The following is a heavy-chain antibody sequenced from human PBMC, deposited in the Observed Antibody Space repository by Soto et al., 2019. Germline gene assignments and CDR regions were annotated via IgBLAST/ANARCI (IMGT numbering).Heavy chain of an antibody. CDR1: GFTFSSYA. CDR2: ISYDGSNK. Sequence: QVQLVESGGGVVQPGRSLRLSCAASGFTFSSYAMHWVRQAPGKGLEWVAVISYDGSNKYYADSVKGRFTISRDNSKNTLYLQMNCLRAEDTAVYYCARGYVLLWFGEDSGDAFDIWGQGTMVTVSS. V-gene: IGHV3-30-3*01. D-gene: IGHD3-10*01. CDR3: ARGYVLLWFGEDSGDAFDI. J-gene: IGHJ3*02.